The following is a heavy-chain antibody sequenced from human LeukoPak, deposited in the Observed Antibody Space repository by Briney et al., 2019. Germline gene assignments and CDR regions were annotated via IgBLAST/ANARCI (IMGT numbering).Heavy chain of an antibody. D-gene: IGHD3-3*01. V-gene: IGHV4-61*02. Sequence: SETLSLTCTVSGGSLSSGSYYWSWIRQRAGKGLEWIGRIYTSGSTNYNPSLQSRVTISVATSKNQFSLKLSSVTAADTAVYYCTRDFWNWGQGTLVTVSS. CDR1: GGSLSSGSYY. J-gene: IGHJ4*02. CDR3: TRDFWN. CDR2: IYTSGST.